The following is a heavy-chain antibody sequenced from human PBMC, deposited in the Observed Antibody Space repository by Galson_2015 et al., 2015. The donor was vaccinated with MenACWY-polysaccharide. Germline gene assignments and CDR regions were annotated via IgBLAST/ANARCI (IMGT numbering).Heavy chain of an antibody. CDR1: GVTFSNYG. J-gene: IGHJ4*02. V-gene: IGHV3-23*01. CDR3: VKGGWADN. CDR2: ISSGSDTA. D-gene: IGHD1-26*01. Sequence: SLRLSCAASGVTFSNYGMHWVRQAPGKGLEWVSAISSGSDTAYYTDSVKGRFTISRDNSKDTVHLQMDSLRAEDTAVYYCVKGGWADNWGQGTLVTVSS.